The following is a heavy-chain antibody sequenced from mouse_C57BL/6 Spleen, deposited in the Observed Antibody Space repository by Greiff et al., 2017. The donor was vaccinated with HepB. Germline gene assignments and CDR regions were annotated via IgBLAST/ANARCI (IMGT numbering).Heavy chain of an antibody. D-gene: IGHD1-1*01. Sequence: EVKLMESGGGLVQPGGSLSLSCAASGFTFTDYYMSWVRQPPGKALEWLGFIRNKANGYTTEYSASVKGRFTISRDNSQSILYLQMNALRAEDSATYYCARWGTTTTVVARYWYFDVWGTGTTVTVSS. V-gene: IGHV7-3*01. CDR1: GFTFTDYY. CDR3: ARWGTTTTVVARYWYFDV. J-gene: IGHJ1*03. CDR2: IRNKANGYTT.